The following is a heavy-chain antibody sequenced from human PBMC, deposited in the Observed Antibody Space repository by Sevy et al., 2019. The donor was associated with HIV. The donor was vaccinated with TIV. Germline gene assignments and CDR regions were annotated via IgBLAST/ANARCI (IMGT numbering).Heavy chain of an antibody. CDR3: VRVLWDVLVVPAATPSPWLDS. J-gene: IGHJ5*01. CDR2: IDHRGKER. V-gene: IGHV3-7*01. D-gene: IGHD3-16*02. Sequence: GGSLRLSCAASGFNFDTFWMGWVRQAPGRGLEWVASIDHRGKERDHLDSLKGRFTISRDNAKNSLYLEMHSLKAEDTALYYCVRVLWDVLVVPAATPSPWLDSWGQGTLVTVSS. CDR1: GFNFDTFW.